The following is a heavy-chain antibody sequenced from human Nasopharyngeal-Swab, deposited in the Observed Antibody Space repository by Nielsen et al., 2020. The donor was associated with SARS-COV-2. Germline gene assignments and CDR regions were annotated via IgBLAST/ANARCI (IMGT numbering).Heavy chain of an antibody. CDR3: ARDRYYDFWSGLTAGAYYYYGMDV. J-gene: IGHJ6*02. Sequence: ASVKVSCKASGYTFTSYGISWVRQAPGQGLEWMGWISAYNGNTNYAQKLQGRVTMTTDTSTSTAYMELRSLRSDDTAVYYCARDRYYDFWSGLTAGAYYYYGMDVWGQGTTVTVSS. CDR2: ISAYNGNT. CDR1: GYTFTSYG. D-gene: IGHD3-3*01. V-gene: IGHV1-18*01.